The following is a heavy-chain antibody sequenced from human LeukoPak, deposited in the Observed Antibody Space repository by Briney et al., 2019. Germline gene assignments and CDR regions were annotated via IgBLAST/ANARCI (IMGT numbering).Heavy chain of an antibody. J-gene: IGHJ4*02. CDR1: GGSISSSSYF. CDR3: TRGSYDVLTGYSTLGEY. CDR2: IYHSGST. Sequence: SETLSLTCTVSGGSISSSSYFWGWIRQPPGKGLEWIGSIYHSGSTYYNPSLKSRVTLSVDTSKNQFYLKLSSVTAADTASYYCTRGSYDVLTGYSTLGEYWGQGTLVTVSS. V-gene: IGHV4-39*01. D-gene: IGHD3-9*01.